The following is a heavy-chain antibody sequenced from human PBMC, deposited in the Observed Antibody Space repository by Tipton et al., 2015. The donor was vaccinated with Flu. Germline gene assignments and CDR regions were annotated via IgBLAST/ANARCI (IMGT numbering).Heavy chain of an antibody. CDR2: INPSGST. D-gene: IGHD2-15*01. J-gene: IGHJ3*02. CDR1: GGSFSSHY. Sequence: TLSPTCAVYGGSFSSHYWSWIRQPPGKGLEWIGEINPSGSTNYNPSLKSRVTISGDTSKNQVSLKLSSVTAADTAVYYCAAHCSGGSCSHAFDIWGQGTMVTVSS. CDR3: AAHCSGGSCSHAFDI. V-gene: IGHV4-34*01.